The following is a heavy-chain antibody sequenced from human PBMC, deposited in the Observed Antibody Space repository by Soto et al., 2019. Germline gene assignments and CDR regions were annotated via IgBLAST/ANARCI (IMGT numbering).Heavy chain of an antibody. V-gene: IGHV3-7*04. J-gene: IGHJ3*02. Sequence: PGGSLRLSCAASGFTFNRNWMSWVRQAPGKGLEWLANIKPDGSQKWYVDSVKGRFAISRDNAKNSFFLEMNNLRAEDTAVYYCARGDYYDSSGPFSDAFDIWGQGTMVT. CDR3: ARGDYYDSSGPFSDAFDI. CDR1: GFTFNRNW. CDR2: IKPDGSQK. D-gene: IGHD3-22*01.